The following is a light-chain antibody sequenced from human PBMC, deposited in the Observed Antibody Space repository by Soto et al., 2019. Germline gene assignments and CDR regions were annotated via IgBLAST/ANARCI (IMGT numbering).Light chain of an antibody. CDR1: SFNIGNDY. Sequence: QSVLTQPPSVSAAPGQKVTISCSGSSFNIGNDYVSWYQQLPGTAPKLLIHDNNKRPSGIPDRFSGSKSGTSATLDITGLQTEDEADYYCETWDSSLSAGGVVFGGGTKLTVL. V-gene: IGLV1-51*01. CDR3: ETWDSSLSAGGVV. J-gene: IGLJ2*01. CDR2: DNN.